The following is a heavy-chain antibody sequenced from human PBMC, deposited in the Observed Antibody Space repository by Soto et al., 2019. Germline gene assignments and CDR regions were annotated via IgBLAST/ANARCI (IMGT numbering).Heavy chain of an antibody. D-gene: IGHD3-10*01. J-gene: IGHJ6*02. Sequence: ASVKVSCKTSGDSLDGYYIHWVRQTPGQGLEWMGWIFPKSGGTRLQRRFQGRVSMTSESSPGPVSLDVTSLAFDDTAVYYCAREGMFHFEAKDYYPSTYGLDFWGQGTTVTVSS. CDR3: AREGMFHFEAKDYYPSTYGLDF. V-gene: IGHV1-2*02. CDR1: GDSLDGYY. CDR2: IFPKSGGT.